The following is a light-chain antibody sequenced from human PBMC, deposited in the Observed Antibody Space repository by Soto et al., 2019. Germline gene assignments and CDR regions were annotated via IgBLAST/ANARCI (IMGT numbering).Light chain of an antibody. V-gene: IGLV2-23*01. CDR2: EGN. CDR1: SSDVGTYNL. Sequence: QSVLRQPASVSGSPGQAITISCTGTSSDVGTYNLVSWYQQYPGKAPKLMIYEGNKRPSGVSNRFSGSKSGNTASLTISGLQAEDEADYYCCSYAPSSTYVFGTGTKVTVL. CDR3: CSYAPSSTYV. J-gene: IGLJ1*01.